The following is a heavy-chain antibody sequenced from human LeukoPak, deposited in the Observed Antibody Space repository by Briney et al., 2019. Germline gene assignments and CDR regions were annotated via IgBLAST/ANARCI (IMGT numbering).Heavy chain of an antibody. CDR1: GFTFSSYA. Sequence: PGGSLRLSCAASGFTFSSYAMHWVRQAPGKGLEWVAVISYDGSNKYYADSVKGRFTISRDNSKSTLYLQMNSLRAEDTAVYYCAKSSAYRGYSGYDSYWGQGTLVTVSS. CDR3: AKSSAYRGYSGYDSY. CDR2: ISYDGSNK. V-gene: IGHV3-30*04. D-gene: IGHD5-12*01. J-gene: IGHJ4*02.